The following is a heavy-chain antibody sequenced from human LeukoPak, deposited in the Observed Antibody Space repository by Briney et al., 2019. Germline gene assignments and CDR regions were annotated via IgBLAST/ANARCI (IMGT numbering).Heavy chain of an antibody. Sequence: GGSMRLSCAASGFTFSSYAMSWVRQAPGKGLEWVAAIMGIGGSTYYADSMKGRFTISRDNSKNTLYLQMNSLRAEDTAVYYCAKDPMDYDILTGDDAAHYYYGMDVWGKGTTVTVSS. CDR1: GFTFSSYA. CDR2: IMGIGGST. CDR3: AKDPMDYDILTGDDAAHYYYGMDV. V-gene: IGHV3-23*01. J-gene: IGHJ6*04. D-gene: IGHD3-9*01.